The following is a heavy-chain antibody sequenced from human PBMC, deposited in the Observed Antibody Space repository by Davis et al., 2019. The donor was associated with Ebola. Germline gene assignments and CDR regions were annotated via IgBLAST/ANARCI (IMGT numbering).Heavy chain of an antibody. V-gene: IGHV3-30*19. D-gene: IGHD2-15*01. CDR2: TSYDGRDK. CDR3: ARERCGGGSCYRIFDS. Sequence: PGGSLRLSCAASGFTFSRYAMHWVRQAPGAGLEWVAFTSYDGRDKYHADSVKGRFTISRDNSKNTLYLQMNSLRSEDTAVYYCARERCGGGSCYRIFDSWGQGVLVTVSS. CDR1: GFTFSRYA. J-gene: IGHJ4*02.